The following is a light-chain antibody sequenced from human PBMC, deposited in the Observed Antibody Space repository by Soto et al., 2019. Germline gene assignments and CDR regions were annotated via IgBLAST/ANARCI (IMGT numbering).Light chain of an antibody. CDR3: SSYTSGSLRV. V-gene: IGLV2-14*01. CDR2: EVS. CDR1: SSDVGGYNY. Sequence: QSALTQPASVSGSPGQSITISCTGTSSDVGGYNYVSWYQQHPGKAPKILIYEVSYRPSGVSDRFSGSKSGNTASLTISGLQAEDEADYYCSSYTSGSLRVFGTGTKVTVL. J-gene: IGLJ1*01.